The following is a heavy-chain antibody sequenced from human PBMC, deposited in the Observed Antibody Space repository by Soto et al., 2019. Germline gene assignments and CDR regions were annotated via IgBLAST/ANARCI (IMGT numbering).Heavy chain of an antibody. V-gene: IGHV3-23*01. D-gene: IGHD5-12*01. CDR2: ISGSGGST. Sequence: GGSLRLSCAASGFTFSSYAMSWVRQAPGKGLEWVSAISGSGGSTYYADSVKGRFTISRDNSKNTLYLQMNSLRAEDTAVYYCAKYYGSRPGGGYDHYYFDYWGQGTLVTVSS. J-gene: IGHJ4*02. CDR3: AKYYGSRPGGGYDHYYFDY. CDR1: GFTFSSYA.